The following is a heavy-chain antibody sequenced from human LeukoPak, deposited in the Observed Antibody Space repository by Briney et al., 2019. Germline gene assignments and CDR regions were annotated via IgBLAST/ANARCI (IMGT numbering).Heavy chain of an antibody. CDR3: AQGGSEIYYFYHGMDV. CDR1: GFTFSSYA. V-gene: IGHV3-30*04. J-gene: IGHJ6*02. Sequence: GGSLRLSCAASGFTFSSYAMHWVRQAPGKGLEWVAFISYDGSLEYYADSVKGRFTISRDNSKNTLYLQMNSLRAEDTAVYHCAQGGSEIYYFYHGMDVWGRGTTVTVSS. D-gene: IGHD3-10*01. CDR2: ISYDGSLE.